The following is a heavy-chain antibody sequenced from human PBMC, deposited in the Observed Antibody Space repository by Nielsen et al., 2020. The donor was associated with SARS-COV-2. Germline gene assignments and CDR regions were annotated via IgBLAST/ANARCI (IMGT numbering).Heavy chain of an antibody. Sequence: GSLRLSCTVSGDSVRSGSFYWNWVRQPPGKGLDWIGCIYYSGTTRDSPSLRSRVTMSVDTSRNEVSLRLDSVTAADTAVYYCARTFFAGWELVNYYAMDVWGQGTTVAVSS. D-gene: IGHD3-3*02. V-gene: IGHV4-61*01. CDR2: IYYSGTT. CDR1: GDSVRSGSFY. J-gene: IGHJ6*02. CDR3: ARTFFAGWELVNYYAMDV.